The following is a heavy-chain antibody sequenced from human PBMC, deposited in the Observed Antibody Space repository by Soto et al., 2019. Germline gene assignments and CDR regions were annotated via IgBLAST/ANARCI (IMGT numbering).Heavy chain of an antibody. Sequence: ASVKVSCKASGYTFTSYAMHWVRQAPGQRLEWMGWINAGNGNTKYSQKFQGRVTITRDTSASTAYMELSSLRSEDTAVYYCATDYYGSGIYGMDVWGQGSTVTVSS. CDR2: INAGNGNT. J-gene: IGHJ6*02. D-gene: IGHD3-10*01. CDR1: GYTFTSYA. CDR3: ATDYYGSGIYGMDV. V-gene: IGHV1-3*01.